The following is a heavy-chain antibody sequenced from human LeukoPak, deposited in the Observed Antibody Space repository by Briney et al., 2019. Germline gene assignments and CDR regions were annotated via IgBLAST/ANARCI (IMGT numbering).Heavy chain of an antibody. V-gene: IGHV4-38-2*02. CDR3: ASQQGLYD. J-gene: IGHJ4*02. Sequence: SETLSLTCTVSGYSISSGYYWGLIRQPPGKGLEWIGSIYHSGNTFYNPSLKSRVTISVDTSKNQFSLNLSSVTVADTALYYCASQQGLYDWGQGTLVTVSS. D-gene: IGHD5/OR15-5a*01. CDR2: IYHSGNT. CDR1: GYSISSGYY.